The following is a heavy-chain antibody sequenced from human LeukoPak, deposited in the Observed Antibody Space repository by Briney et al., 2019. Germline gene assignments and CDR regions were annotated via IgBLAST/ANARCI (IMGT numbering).Heavy chain of an antibody. CDR1: GGSIRSSYYY. Sequence: SETLSLTCTVSGGSIRSSYYYWGWIRQPPGKGLEWIGSIYDSGSTYYNPSLKSRVTISVDTSKNQFSLKLSSVTAADTAVYYCARGVPFGVVHDGMDVWGQGTTVTVSS. CDR3: ARGVPFGVVHDGMDV. J-gene: IGHJ6*02. D-gene: IGHD3-3*01. CDR2: IYDSGST. V-gene: IGHV4-39*07.